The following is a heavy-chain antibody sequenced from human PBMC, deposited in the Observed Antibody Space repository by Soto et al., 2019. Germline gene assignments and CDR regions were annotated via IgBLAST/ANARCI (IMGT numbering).Heavy chain of an antibody. CDR2: ISSAANT. CDR3: AKQVRDGTSSPYYFDY. CDR1: GFTFSNYA. V-gene: IGHV3-23*01. Sequence: EVQLLQSGGGLVQPGGSLRLSCAGSGFTFSNYAMSWVRQAPGKGLEWVSAISSAANTYYADSVKGRFTISRDNSKNTLSLQMNSLRAEDTAVYYCAKQVRDGTSSPYYFDYWGQGTLVTVSS. J-gene: IGHJ4*02. D-gene: IGHD6-6*01.